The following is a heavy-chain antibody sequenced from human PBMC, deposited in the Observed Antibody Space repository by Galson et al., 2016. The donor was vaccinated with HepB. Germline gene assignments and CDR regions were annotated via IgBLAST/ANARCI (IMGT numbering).Heavy chain of an antibody. Sequence: LSLTCTVSDGSISSYYWSWIRRSPGKGLECIGYIYKTGSTNYSPSLKSRVTISLDTSKNQFSLRLTSVTAADAAVYYCARGVTGTPYFDFWGQGTLVTVSS. V-gene: IGHV4-59*01. J-gene: IGHJ4*02. CDR3: ARGVTGTPYFDF. CDR1: DGSISSYY. D-gene: IGHD2-21*02. CDR2: IYKTGST.